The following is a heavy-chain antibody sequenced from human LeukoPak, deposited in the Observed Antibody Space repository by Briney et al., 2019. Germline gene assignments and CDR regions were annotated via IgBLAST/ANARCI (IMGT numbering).Heavy chain of an antibody. CDR3: AKGGQTDRFDY. CDR1: GFTFPSYA. D-gene: IGHD5-12*01. CDR2: ITNSGGNT. V-gene: IGHV3-23*01. J-gene: IGHJ4*02. Sequence: TGGSLRLSCAASGFTFPSYAMSWVRQAPGKGLEWVSGITNSGGNTYYADSVKGRFTISRDNSKSTLYLQMNSLRAEDTAVFYCAKGGQTDRFDYWGQGALVTGSS.